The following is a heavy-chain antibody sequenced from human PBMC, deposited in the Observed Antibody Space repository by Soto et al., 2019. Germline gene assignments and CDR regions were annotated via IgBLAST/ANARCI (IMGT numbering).Heavy chain of an antibody. CDR3: ARDYARCGSCYIY. D-gene: IGHD2-15*01. V-gene: IGHV1-3*01. CDR2: INAGNGNT. J-gene: IGHJ4*02. CDR1: GYAFTSYA. Sequence: ASVKVSCKASGYAFTSYAMHWVRQAPGQRLEWMGWINAGNGNTKYSQKFQGRVTITRDTSASTAYMELSSLRSEDTAVYYCARDYARCGSCYIYWGQGTLVTVSS.